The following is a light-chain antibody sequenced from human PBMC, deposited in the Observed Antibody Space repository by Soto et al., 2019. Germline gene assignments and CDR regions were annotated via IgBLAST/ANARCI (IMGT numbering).Light chain of an antibody. J-gene: IGLJ3*02. Sequence: QSALTQPRSVSGSPGQSVTISCTGTSSDIGGYDFVSWYQQHPGKAPQLMIYDVSKRPSGVPDRFSGSKSGNKASLTISGLQAEDEADYYCCSYPGTYTFGVFGGGTKVTVL. V-gene: IGLV2-11*01. CDR1: SSDIGGYDF. CDR3: CSYPGTYTFGV. CDR2: DVS.